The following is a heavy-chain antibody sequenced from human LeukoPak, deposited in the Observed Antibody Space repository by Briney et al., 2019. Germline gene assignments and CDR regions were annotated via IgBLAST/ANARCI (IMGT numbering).Heavy chain of an antibody. Sequence: GGSLRLSCAASGFTFSSYAMHWVRQAPGKGLEWVAVISYDGSNKYYADSVKGRFTISRDNSKNTLYLQMNSLRAEDTAVYYCARRRYSGYDWDDYWGQGTLVTVSS. CDR3: ARRRYSGYDWDDY. J-gene: IGHJ4*02. CDR1: GFTFSSYA. D-gene: IGHD5-12*01. V-gene: IGHV3-30*04. CDR2: ISYDGSNK.